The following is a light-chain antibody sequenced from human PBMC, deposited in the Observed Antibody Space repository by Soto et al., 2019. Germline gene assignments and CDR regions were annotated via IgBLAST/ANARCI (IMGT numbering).Light chain of an antibody. V-gene: IGKV3D-15*01. J-gene: IGKJ5*01. CDR1: QSVSSS. CDR2: GAS. CDR3: QQYNNWPPSIT. Sequence: EIVLTQSPATLSLSPGERATLSCRASQSVSSSYIAWYQQRPGQTPSLLIYGASTRATGIPDRFSGSGSGTEFTLSISSLQSEDFAVYYCQQYNNWPPSITFGQGTRLEIK.